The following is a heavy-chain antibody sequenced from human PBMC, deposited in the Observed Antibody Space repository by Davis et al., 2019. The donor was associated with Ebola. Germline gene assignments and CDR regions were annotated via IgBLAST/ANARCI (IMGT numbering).Heavy chain of an antibody. CDR2: INAGNGNT. V-gene: IGHV1-3*01. Sequence: ASVKVSCKASGYTFTSYAMHWVRQAPGQRLEWMGWINAGNGNTKYSQKFQGRVTITRDTSASTAYMELSSLRSEDTAVYYCARFCSSTSCYGGYYYYGMDVWGQGTTVTVSS. J-gene: IGHJ6*02. CDR3: ARFCSSTSCYGGYYYYGMDV. CDR1: GYTFTSYA. D-gene: IGHD2-2*01.